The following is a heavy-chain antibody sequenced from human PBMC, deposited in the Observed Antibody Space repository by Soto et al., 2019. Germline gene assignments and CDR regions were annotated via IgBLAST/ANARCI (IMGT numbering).Heavy chain of an antibody. Sequence: QVQLVQSGAEVRKPGSSVKVSCKASGGTFSRHSVSWVRQAPGQGLEWMGGIIPMSGTAKYAQKFQGRVTIIADESTSTVYKELSSLRSEDTAIYYCARGWGYETTDYYYAYWGQGTLVIVSS. J-gene: IGHJ4*02. CDR1: GGTFSRHS. V-gene: IGHV1-69*01. CDR3: ARGWGYETTDYYYAY. CDR2: IIPMSGTA. D-gene: IGHD3-16*01.